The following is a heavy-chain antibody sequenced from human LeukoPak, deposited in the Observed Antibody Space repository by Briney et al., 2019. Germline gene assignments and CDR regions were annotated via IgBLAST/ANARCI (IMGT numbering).Heavy chain of an antibody. J-gene: IGHJ3*02. CDR3: ARARYVNSFYAFDI. V-gene: IGHV4-59*01. Sequence: PSETLSLTCTVSGGSISSYYWSWIRLPPGKGLEWIGYLSKSGNANYSPSLKSRVTIFGDTSKNQFFLKLSSVTAADTAVYYCARARYVNSFYAFDIWGQGTLVT. CDR1: GGSISSYY. CDR2: LSKSGNA. D-gene: IGHD3-9*01.